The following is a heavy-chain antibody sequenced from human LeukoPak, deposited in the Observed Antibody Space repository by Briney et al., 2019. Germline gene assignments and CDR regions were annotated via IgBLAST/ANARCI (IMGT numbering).Heavy chain of an antibody. Sequence: GEPLKISCQGSDSPFTSYWIGWVRQLPGKGLEWMRIIYPGVSAPSYKPPFQGQVTISADKSISTAYLQWSSLKASDTAMYYCAISVAGTVGINWFDPWGQGTLVTVSS. D-gene: IGHD6-19*01. CDR1: DSPFTSYW. J-gene: IGHJ5*02. CDR2: IYPGVSAP. CDR3: AISVAGTVGINWFDP. V-gene: IGHV5-51*01.